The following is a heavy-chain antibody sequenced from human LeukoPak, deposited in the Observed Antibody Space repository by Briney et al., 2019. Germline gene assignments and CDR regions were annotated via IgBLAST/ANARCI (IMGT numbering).Heavy chain of an antibody. CDR1: GFTFSNAW. V-gene: IGHV3-15*01. J-gene: IGHJ6*03. Sequence: GGSLRLSCAASGFTFSNAWTSWVRQAPGKGLEWVGRIKSKTDGGTTDYAAPVKGRFTISRDDSKNTLYLQMNSLKTEDTAVYYCTTHTGYCSSTSCSNYYYYYMDVWGKGTTVTVSS. D-gene: IGHD2-2*01. CDR3: TTHTGYCSSTSCSNYYYYYMDV. CDR2: IKSKTDGGTT.